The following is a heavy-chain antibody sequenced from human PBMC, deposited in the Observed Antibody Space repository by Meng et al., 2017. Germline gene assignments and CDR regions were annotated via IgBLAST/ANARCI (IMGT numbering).Heavy chain of an antibody. Sequence: QSVWSGGGFVQAVGSLLLSCVASGIRFTDAWMSWVRQAPGKGLEWVGRIKSKTDGGTTDYAAPVKGRFTISRDDSKNTLYLQMNSLKTEDTAVYYCTLDTAMVTIDYWGQGTLVTVSS. CDR2: IKSKTDGGTT. V-gene: IGHV3-15*01. CDR1: GIRFTDAW. CDR3: TLDTAMVTIDY. J-gene: IGHJ4*02. D-gene: IGHD5-18*01.